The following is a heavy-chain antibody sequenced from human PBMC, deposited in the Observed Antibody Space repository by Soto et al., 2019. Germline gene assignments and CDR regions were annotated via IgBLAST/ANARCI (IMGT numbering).Heavy chain of an antibody. J-gene: IGHJ6*02. D-gene: IGHD6-13*01. Sequence: ALVKLSCKASGYSFTSYDINWRRQATEQGLEWMGWMNPNSGNTGYAQKFQGRVTMTRNTSISTAYMELSSLRSEDTAVYYCARGRYSSSWYYYYYYGMDVWGQGTTVTVSS. CDR1: GYSFTSYD. CDR3: ARGRYSSSWYYYYYYGMDV. CDR2: MNPNSGNT. V-gene: IGHV1-8*01.